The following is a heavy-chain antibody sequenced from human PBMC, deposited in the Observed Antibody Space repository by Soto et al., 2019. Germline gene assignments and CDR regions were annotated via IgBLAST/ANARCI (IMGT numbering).Heavy chain of an antibody. CDR3: ARLTPGGY. V-gene: IGHV4-59*12. CDR2: IYYSGST. J-gene: IGHJ4*02. Sequence: SETLSLTCTVSGGSISSYYWSWIRQPPGKGLEWIGYIYYSGSTNYNPSLKSRVTISVDTSKNQFSLKLSSVTAADTAVYYCARLTPGGYWGQGTLVTVSS. CDR1: GGSISSYY.